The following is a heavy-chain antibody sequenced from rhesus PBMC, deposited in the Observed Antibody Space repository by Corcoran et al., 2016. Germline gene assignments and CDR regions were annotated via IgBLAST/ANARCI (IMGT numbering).Heavy chain of an antibody. CDR3: ARDHSGKYDY. CDR2: IDGGSGIT. CDR1: GGSISGYY. V-gene: IGHV4-165*01. J-gene: IGHJ4*01. D-gene: IGHD6-25*01. Sequence: QVQLQESGPGVMKPSETLSLTCAVSGGSISGYYLWRWIRQPPGKGLEVIGYIDGGSGITSYNTSRNRRVISAIYTSKNQFSLKLSSVTAADTAVYYCARDHSGKYDYWGQGGLVTVSS.